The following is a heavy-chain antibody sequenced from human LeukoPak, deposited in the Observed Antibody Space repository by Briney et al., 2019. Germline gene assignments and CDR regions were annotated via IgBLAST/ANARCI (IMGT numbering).Heavy chain of an antibody. D-gene: IGHD6-19*01. CDR3: ARDFSSGPTFYFYD. V-gene: IGHV3-23*01. CDR2: ISGSGGST. CDR1: GFTFSSYA. J-gene: IGHJ4*02. Sequence: GGSLRLSCAASGFTFSSYAMSWVRQAPGKGLEWVSAISGSGGSTYYADSVKGRFTISRDNSKNTLYLQMNSLRAEDTAVYYCARDFSSGPTFYFYDWGQGTLVTVSS.